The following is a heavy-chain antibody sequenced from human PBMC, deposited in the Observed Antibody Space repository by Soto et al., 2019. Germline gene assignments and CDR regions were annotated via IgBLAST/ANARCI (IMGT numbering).Heavy chain of an antibody. CDR1: GYSISSGFS. J-gene: IGHJ5*02. D-gene: IGHD5-12*01. Sequence: SETLSLTCDVSGYSISSGFSWGWIRQPPGKGLEWIGSIDHSGSTHYNASLKIRLSISLDTSKNQFSLKLRSVTAADTAVYYCARDWGSGYYHFEPWGQGTLVTVSS. CDR3: ARDWGSGYYHFEP. V-gene: IGHV4-38-2*02. CDR2: IDHSGST.